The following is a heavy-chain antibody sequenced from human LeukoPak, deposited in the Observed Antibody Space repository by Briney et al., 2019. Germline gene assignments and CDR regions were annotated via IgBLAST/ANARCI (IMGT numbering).Heavy chain of an antibody. D-gene: IGHD5-18*01. J-gene: IGHJ4*02. Sequence: GGSLRLSCAASGFTFSRYSVNWVRQAPGKGLEWVAVISYDGSNKYYADSVKGRFTISRDNSKNTLYLQMNSLRAEDTAVYYCAKGTYTAMVYFDYWGQGTLVTVCS. V-gene: IGHV3-30*18. CDR3: AKGTYTAMVYFDY. CDR2: ISYDGSNK. CDR1: GFTFSRYS.